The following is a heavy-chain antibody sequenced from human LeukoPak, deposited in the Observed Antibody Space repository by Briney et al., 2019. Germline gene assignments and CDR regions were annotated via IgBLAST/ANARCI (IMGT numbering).Heavy chain of an antibody. D-gene: IGHD3-22*01. CDR2: ISSSSSYI. J-gene: IGHJ4*02. V-gene: IGHV3-21*01. CDR3: AKDTGAYYYDSSDNPEPLSY. CDR1: GFTFSSYS. Sequence: GGSLRLSCAASGFTFSSYSMNWVRQAPGKGLEWVSSISSSSSYIYYADSVKGRFTISRDNAKNSLYLQMNSLRAEDTAVYYCAKDTGAYYYDSSDNPEPLSYWGQGTLVTVSS.